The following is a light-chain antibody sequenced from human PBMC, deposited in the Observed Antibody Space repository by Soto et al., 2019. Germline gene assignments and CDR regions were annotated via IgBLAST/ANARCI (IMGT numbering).Light chain of an antibody. V-gene: IGLV1-40*01. CDR1: SSNIGAGYD. Sequence: QSVLTQPPSVSGAPGQRVTITCTGSSSNIGAGYDVHWYQQLPGTSPKLLIYGNTNRPSGVPDRFSGSNSGTSASASLALTGLQAGDEADYYCQSYDSSLNTYVFRPGTKLTVL. CDR2: GNT. J-gene: IGLJ1*01. CDR3: QSYDSSLNTYV.